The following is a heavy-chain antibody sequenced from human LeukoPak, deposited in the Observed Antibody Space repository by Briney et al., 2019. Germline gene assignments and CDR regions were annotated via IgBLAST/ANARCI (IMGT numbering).Heavy chain of an antibody. J-gene: IGHJ3*02. Sequence: GGSLRLSCAASGFTFSSYWMSWIRQAPGKGLEWVANIKQDGSEKYYADSVKGRFTISRDNSKNTLYLQMNSLRAEDTAVYYCAREGFEVGAAVGAFDIWGQGTMVTVSS. CDR2: IKQDGSEK. CDR3: AREGFEVGAAVGAFDI. V-gene: IGHV3-7*01. CDR1: GFTFSSYW. D-gene: IGHD2-15*01.